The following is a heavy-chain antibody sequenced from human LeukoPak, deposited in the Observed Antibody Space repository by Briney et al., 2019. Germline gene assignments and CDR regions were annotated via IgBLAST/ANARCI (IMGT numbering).Heavy chain of an antibody. V-gene: IGHV1-46*01. CDR2: INPSGGST. CDR1: GYTFTSYY. D-gene: IGHD2-21*02. CDR3: ARDQPLGDLRVPWIDY. J-gene: IGHJ4*02. Sequence: GASVKVSCKASGYTFTSYYMHWVRQAPGQGLEWMGIINPSGGSTSYAQKFQGRVTITADKSTSTAYMELSSLRSEDTAVYYCARDQPLGDLRVPWIDYWGQGTLVTVSS.